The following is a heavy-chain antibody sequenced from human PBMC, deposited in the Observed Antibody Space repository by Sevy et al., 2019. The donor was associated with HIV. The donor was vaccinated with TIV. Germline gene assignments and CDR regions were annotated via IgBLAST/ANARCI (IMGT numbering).Heavy chain of an antibody. CDR3: AREAQRGYYDSSGYYYCAFDI. J-gene: IGHJ3*02. CDR2: ISSSSSYI. D-gene: IGHD3-22*01. V-gene: IGHV3-21*01. Sequence: GSLRLSCAASGFTFSSYSMNWVRQAPGKGLEWVSSISSSSSYIYYADSVKGRFTISRDNAKNSLYLQMNSLRAEDTAVYYCAREAQRGYYDSSGYYYCAFDIWGQGTMVTVSS. CDR1: GFTFSSYS.